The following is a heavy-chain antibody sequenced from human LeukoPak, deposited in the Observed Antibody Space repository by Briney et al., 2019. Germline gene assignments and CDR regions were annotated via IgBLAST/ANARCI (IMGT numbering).Heavy chain of an antibody. CDR2: IYTSGST. J-gene: IGHJ6*03. Sequence: PSETLSLTCTVSGGSISSGSYYWSWIRQPAGKGLEWIGGIYTSGSTNYNPSLKSRVTISVDTSKNQFSLKLSSVTAADTAVYYCARECYSNYGYYMDVWGKGTTVTVSS. V-gene: IGHV4-61*02. D-gene: IGHD4-11*01. CDR1: GGSISSGSYY. CDR3: ARECYSNYGYYMDV.